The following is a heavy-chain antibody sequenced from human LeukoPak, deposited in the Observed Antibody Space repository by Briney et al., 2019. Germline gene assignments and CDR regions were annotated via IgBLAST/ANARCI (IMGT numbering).Heavy chain of an antibody. CDR2: IIPIFGTA. CDR1: GGTFSSYA. V-gene: IGHV1-69*13. CDR3: ARDNGYCSSTSCPSFDY. Sequence: SVKVSCKASGGTFSSYAISWVRQAPGQGLEWMGGIIPIFGTANYAQKFQGRVTITADESTSTAYMELSSLRSEDTAVYYCARDNGYCSSTSCPSFDYWGQGTLVTVSS. J-gene: IGHJ4*02. D-gene: IGHD2-2*03.